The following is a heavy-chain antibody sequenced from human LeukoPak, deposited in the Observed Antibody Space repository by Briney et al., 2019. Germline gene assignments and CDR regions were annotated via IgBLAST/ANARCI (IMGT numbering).Heavy chain of an antibody. CDR2: MRRKSDGGTT. V-gene: IGHV3-15*01. Sequence: GGCLRLSFAPSGFTFSNAWISSGRQAPGRGLEWDGRMRRKSDGGTTDSAAPVKGRFTISGDDSKNTLYLQMNSLKTEDTAVYYCTTGVLTGFPRWGQGTLVTVSS. D-gene: IGHD3-9*01. CDR1: GFTFSNAW. J-gene: IGHJ4*02. CDR3: TTGVLTGFPR.